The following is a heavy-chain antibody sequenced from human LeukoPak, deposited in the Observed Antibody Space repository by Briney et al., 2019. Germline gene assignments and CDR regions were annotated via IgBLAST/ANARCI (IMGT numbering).Heavy chain of an antibody. CDR1: GFTFSNAW. V-gene: IGHV3-15*07. Sequence: GGSLRLSCAASGFTFSNAWMNWVRQAPGKGLEWVGRTKRKTEAETTDYAAPVKGRFIISRDDSKNTLYLQMNSLKAEDTAVYYCSADLGEADGGYHYGLDVWGQGTTVTVSS. D-gene: IGHD4-17*01. CDR2: TKRKTEAETT. J-gene: IGHJ6*02. CDR3: SADLGEADGGYHYGLDV.